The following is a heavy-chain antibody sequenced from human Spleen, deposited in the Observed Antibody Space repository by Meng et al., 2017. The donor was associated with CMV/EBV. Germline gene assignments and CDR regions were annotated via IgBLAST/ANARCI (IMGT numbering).Heavy chain of an antibody. CDR2: INSDGSST. J-gene: IGHJ4*02. CDR1: GFTFSSYW. D-gene: IGHD2-2*01. V-gene: IGHV3-74*01. Sequence: CAASGFTFSSYWMHWVRQAPGKGLVWVSRINSDGSSTSYADSVKGRFTISRDNAKNTLYLQMNSLRAEDTAVYYCFFYCSSTSCYDYWGQGTLVTVSS. CDR3: FFYCSSTSCYDY.